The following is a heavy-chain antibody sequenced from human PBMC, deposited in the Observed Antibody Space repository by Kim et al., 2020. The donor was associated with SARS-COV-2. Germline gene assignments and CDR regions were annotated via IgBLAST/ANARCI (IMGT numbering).Heavy chain of an antibody. CDR2: IYYSGST. CDR3: ARGGYSNNEHENYYFDY. J-gene: IGHJ4*02. CDR1: GGSISSGGYY. V-gene: IGHV4-31*03. D-gene: IGHD4-4*01. Sequence: SETLSLTCTVSGGSISSGGYYWSWIRQHPGKGLEWIGYIYYSGSTYYNPSLKSRVTISVDTSKNQFSLKLSSVTAADTAVYYCARGGYSNNEHENYYFDYWGQGTLVTVSS.